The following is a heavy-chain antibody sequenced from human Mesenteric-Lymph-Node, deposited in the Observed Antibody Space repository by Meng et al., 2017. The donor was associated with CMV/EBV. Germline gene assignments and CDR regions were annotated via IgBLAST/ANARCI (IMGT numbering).Heavy chain of an antibody. D-gene: IGHD3-10*01. CDR2: IPHAPRRP. J-gene: IGHJ4*02. CDR3: ARDSYYGSGSRVFDY. Sequence: SGYTFTNYALNAVATAHGQALPSVPWIPHAPRRPPDAQAFTGRFVFSLDTSVSTAYLQIDSLEAEDTAVYYCARDSYYGSGSRVFDYWGQGTLVTVSS. CDR1: GYTFTNYA. V-gene: IGHV7-4-1*01.